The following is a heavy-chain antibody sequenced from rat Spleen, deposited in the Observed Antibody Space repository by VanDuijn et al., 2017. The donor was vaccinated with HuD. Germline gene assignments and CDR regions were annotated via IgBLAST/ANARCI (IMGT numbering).Heavy chain of an antibody. CDR2: ISYNGGST. CDR1: GFTFSNCD. Sequence: EVQLVESGGGLVQPGRSLKLSCTASGFTFSNCDMAWVRQAPKKGLEWVAYISYNGGSTYYRDSVKGRFTISRDNAKSTLYLQMDSLRSEDTATYYCARQGYYGYNYGFAYWGQGTLVTVSS. J-gene: IGHJ3*01. D-gene: IGHD1-9*01. CDR3: ARQGYYGYNYGFAY. V-gene: IGHV5-7*01.